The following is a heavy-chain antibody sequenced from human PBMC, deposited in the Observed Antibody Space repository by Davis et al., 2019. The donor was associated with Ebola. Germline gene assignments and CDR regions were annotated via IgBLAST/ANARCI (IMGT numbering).Heavy chain of an antibody. CDR3: VRQCIYSGYDCIDY. Sequence: GESLKISCKGSGYTFPSYWVGWVRQMPGTGLEWMGILYPSDSDTRYSPSFQGQVTISADKSISTAHLQWSSLKASDTAMYYCVRQCIYSGYDCIDYWGQGTLVTVSS. CDR2: LYPSDSDT. J-gene: IGHJ4*02. D-gene: IGHD5-12*01. V-gene: IGHV5-51*01. CDR1: GYTFPSYW.